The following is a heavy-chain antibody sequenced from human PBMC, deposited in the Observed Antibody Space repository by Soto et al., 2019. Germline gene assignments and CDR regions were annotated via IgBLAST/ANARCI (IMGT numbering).Heavy chain of an antibody. CDR2: IWYDGSNK. CDR3: ARDLSSKVEYYYGMDV. J-gene: IGHJ6*02. V-gene: IGHV3-33*01. D-gene: IGHD6-13*01. Sequence: GGSMRLSCAASGFTFSSYGMHWVRQAPGKGLEWVAVIWYDGSNKYYADSVKGRFTISRDNSKNTLYLQMNSLRAEDTAVYYCARDLSSKVEYYYGMDVWGQGTTVTSP. CDR1: GFTFSSYG.